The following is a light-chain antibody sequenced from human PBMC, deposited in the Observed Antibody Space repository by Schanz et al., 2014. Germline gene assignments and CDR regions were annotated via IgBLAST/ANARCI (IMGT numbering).Light chain of an antibody. CDR3: CSYAGSSPL. J-gene: IGLJ2*01. CDR2: DVS. Sequence: QSALTQPASVSGSPGQSITISCTRASSDGSLFYASWYQQHPGKVPKLMIYDVSNRPSGVSNRFSGSRSGNTASLTISGLQAEDEADYYCCSYAGSSPLFGGGTKLTVL. CDR1: SSDGSLFY. V-gene: IGLV2-14*01.